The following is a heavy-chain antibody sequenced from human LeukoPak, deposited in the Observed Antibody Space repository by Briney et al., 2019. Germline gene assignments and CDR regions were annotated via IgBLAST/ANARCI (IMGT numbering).Heavy chain of an antibody. V-gene: IGHV4-39*01. J-gene: IGHJ5*02. Sequence: PSETLSLTCTVSGGSISSSSYYWGWIRQPPGKGLEWIGSIYYSGSTYYNPSLKSRATISVDTSKNQFSLKLSSVTAADTAVYYCARHVRRVTGYSIPWGQGTLVTVSS. CDR2: IYYSGST. CDR1: GGSISSSSYY. CDR3: ARHVRRVTGYSIP. D-gene: IGHD3-9*01.